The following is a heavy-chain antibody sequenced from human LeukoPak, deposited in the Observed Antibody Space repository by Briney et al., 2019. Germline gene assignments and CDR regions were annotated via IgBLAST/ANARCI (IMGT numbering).Heavy chain of an antibody. CDR2: IRYDGADE. V-gene: IGHV3-30*02. Sequence: GGSLRLSCAASGFTFRNYGMHWVRQAPGNGLEWVTFIRYDGADEYYADSVKGRFTISRDDSKNTVFLQMNTLRVEDTAVYYCARGYTYFAYWGQGTLVTVSS. J-gene: IGHJ4*02. CDR3: ARGYTYFAY. D-gene: IGHD3-16*02. CDR1: GFTFRNYG.